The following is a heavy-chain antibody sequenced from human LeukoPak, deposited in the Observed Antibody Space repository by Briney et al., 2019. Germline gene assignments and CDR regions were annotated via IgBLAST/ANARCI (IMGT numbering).Heavy chain of an antibody. J-gene: IGHJ4*02. CDR3: ASLTPAINYYDSRGYYPEY. CDR2: MYYSGST. Sequence: PSVTLSLTCTVSGGSFTSTTYYYWGWIRQPPGKGLEWIGSMYYSGSTYYNPSLKSRVTISVDTSKNQFSLKLSSVTAADTAVYYCASLTPAINYYDSRGYYPEYWGQGTLVTVSS. D-gene: IGHD3-22*01. CDR1: GGSFTSTTYYY. V-gene: IGHV4-39*07.